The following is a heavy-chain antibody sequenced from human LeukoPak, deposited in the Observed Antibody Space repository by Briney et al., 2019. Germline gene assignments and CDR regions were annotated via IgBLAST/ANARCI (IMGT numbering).Heavy chain of an antibody. J-gene: IGHJ6*02. V-gene: IGHV4-39*07. Sequence: PSETLSLTCTVSGGSISSSSYYWGWIRQPPGKGLEWIGSIYYSGSTYYNPSLKSRVTISVDTSKNQFSLKLSSVTAADTAVYYCARDPGMDVWGQGTTVTVSS. CDR3: ARDPGMDV. CDR2: IYYSGST. CDR1: GGSISSSSYY.